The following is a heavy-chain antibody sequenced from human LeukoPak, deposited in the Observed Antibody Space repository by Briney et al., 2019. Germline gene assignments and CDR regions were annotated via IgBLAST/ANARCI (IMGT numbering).Heavy chain of an antibody. CDR1: GGSIISISYY. Sequence: PSESLSLTCTVSGGSIISISYYWGWIRQPPGKGLEWIGSIYYSGSTYYNPSLKSRVTISVDTSKNQFSLKLSSVTAADTAVYYCAREDGYNYYWGQGTLVTVSS. D-gene: IGHD5-24*01. CDR3: AREDGYNYY. V-gene: IGHV4-39*07. CDR2: IYYSGST. J-gene: IGHJ4*02.